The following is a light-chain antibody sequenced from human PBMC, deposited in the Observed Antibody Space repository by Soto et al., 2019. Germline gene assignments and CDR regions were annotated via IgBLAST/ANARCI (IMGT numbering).Light chain of an antibody. Sequence: VLTQSPGTLALSPGERATLSCSASQSVSSIYLAWYQQKPGQAPRLLIYGASSRATGIPDRFSGSGSGTDFTLTISRLEPEDFAVYYCQQYGSSRWTFGQGTKVAIK. J-gene: IGKJ1*01. V-gene: IGKV3-20*01. CDR3: QQYGSSRWT. CDR2: GAS. CDR1: QSVSSIY.